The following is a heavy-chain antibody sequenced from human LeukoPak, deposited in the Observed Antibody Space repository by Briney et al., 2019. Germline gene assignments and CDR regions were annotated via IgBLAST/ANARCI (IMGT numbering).Heavy chain of an antibody. V-gene: IGHV3-21*01. Sequence: GGSLRLSCAASGFTFSSYSMNWVRQAPGKGLEWVSSISSSSSYIYYADSVKGRFTISRDNAKNSLYLQMNSLRAEDTAVYYCVRDPRGKWELLSVFDYWGQGTLVTVSS. CDR1: GFTFSSYS. J-gene: IGHJ4*02. D-gene: IGHD1-26*01. CDR2: ISSSSSYI. CDR3: VRDPRGKWELLSVFDY.